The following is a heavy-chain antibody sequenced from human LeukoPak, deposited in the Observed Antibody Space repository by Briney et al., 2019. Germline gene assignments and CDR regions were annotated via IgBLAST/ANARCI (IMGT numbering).Heavy chain of an antibody. D-gene: IGHD1-26*01. CDR2: ILYDRFNK. V-gene: IGHV3-30*18. CDR1: GFTFSSYG. CDR3: AKDRVDEVGATNYFDY. Sequence: GGSLRLSCAASGFTFSSYGMHWVRQAPGKGLEWVAVILYDRFNKYYADSVRGRFTISRDNSKNTLYLQMNSLRAEDTAVYYCAKDRVDEVGATNYFDYWGQGTLVTVSS. J-gene: IGHJ4*02.